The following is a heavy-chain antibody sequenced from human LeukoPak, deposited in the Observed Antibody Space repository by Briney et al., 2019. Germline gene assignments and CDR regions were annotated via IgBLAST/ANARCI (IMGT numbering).Heavy chain of an antibody. CDR3: VPGDFDY. J-gene: IGHJ4*02. V-gene: IGHV3-30*03. CDR2: ISYDGSNK. Sequence: PGRSLRLSCAASGFTFSSYGMHWVRQAPGKGLEWVAVISYDGSNKYYADSVKGRFTISRDNSKNTLYLQMNSLRAEDTAVYYCVPGDFDYWGQGTLVTVSS. D-gene: IGHD2-8*02. CDR1: GFTFSSYG.